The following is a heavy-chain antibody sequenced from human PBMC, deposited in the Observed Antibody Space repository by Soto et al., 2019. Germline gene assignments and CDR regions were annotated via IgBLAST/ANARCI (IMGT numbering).Heavy chain of an antibody. Sequence: SVKVSCKASGYTFTSYAMHWVRQAPGQGLEWMGRIIPILGIANYAQKFQGRVTITADKSTSTAYMELSSLRSEDTAVYYCAREYYYGSGSYGMDVWGQGTTVTVSS. CDR3: AREYYYGSGSYGMDV. CDR1: GYTFTSYA. J-gene: IGHJ6*02. CDR2: IIPILGIA. D-gene: IGHD3-10*01. V-gene: IGHV1-69*04.